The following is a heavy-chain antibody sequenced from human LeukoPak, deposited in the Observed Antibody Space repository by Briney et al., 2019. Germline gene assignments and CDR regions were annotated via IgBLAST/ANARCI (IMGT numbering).Heavy chain of an antibody. CDR2: IIPSGSST. V-gene: IGHV3-23*01. CDR3: ARDWYNNSDAFDL. CDR1: GFTFSTYG. Sequence: GGSLRLSCAASGFTFSTYGMNWVRQAPGKGLEWVSGIIPSGSSTYYADSVKGRFTISRDNSKNTVYLQMNSLRAEDTAVYYCARDWYNNSDAFDLWGQGTMVTVSS. J-gene: IGHJ3*01. D-gene: IGHD4-11*01.